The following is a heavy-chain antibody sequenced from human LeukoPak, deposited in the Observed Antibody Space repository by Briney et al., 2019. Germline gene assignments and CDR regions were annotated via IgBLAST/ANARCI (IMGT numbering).Heavy chain of an antibody. Sequence: ASVKVSCKASGYTFTSYDINWVRQAPAQGLEGMGWVNPNSGNTGYAQKFQGRVTITRNTSISTASMELSSLTSEDTALYYCARGYYIERDCRRSTTCYADSFDYWGQGTLVTVSS. V-gene: IGHV1-8*03. J-gene: IGHJ4*02. CDR1: GYTFTSYD. CDR2: VNPNSGNT. CDR3: ARGYYIERDCRRSTTCYADSFDY. D-gene: IGHD2-2*01.